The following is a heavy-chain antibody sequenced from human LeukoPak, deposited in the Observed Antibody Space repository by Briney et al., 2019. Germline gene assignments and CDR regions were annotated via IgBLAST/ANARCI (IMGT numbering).Heavy chain of an antibody. Sequence: ASVKVSCKASGYTFTSYYMHWVRQAPGQGLEWMGIINPSGGSTSYAQKFQGRVTMTRDTSTSTVYMELSSLRSEDTAVYYCAFARGGSYSRSWEVNYWGQGTLVTVSS. CDR1: GYTFTSYY. V-gene: IGHV1-46*01. CDR2: INPSGGST. CDR3: AFARGGSYSRSWEVNY. J-gene: IGHJ4*02. D-gene: IGHD1-26*01.